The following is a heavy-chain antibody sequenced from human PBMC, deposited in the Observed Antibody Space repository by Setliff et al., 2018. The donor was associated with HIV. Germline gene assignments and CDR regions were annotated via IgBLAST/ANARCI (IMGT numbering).Heavy chain of an antibody. Sequence: GESLKISCKGSGYSFNTYWIGWVRQRPGEGLEWMGIIYPGDSETRYSPSFQGQVTISADKSISTAYLQWSSLKASDTAMYYCARHYRIAVAGSWFDPWGQGTLVTVS. CDR3: ARHYRIAVAGSWFDP. CDR1: GYSFNTYW. CDR2: IYPGDSET. J-gene: IGHJ5*02. V-gene: IGHV5-51*01. D-gene: IGHD6-19*01.